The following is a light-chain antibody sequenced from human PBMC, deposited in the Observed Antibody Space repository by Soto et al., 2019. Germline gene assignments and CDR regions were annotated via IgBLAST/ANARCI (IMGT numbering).Light chain of an antibody. V-gene: IGLV2-14*01. J-gene: IGLJ1*01. CDR1: SRDVGAYDY. CDR3: SPHRSDSTRV. CDR2: EVT. Sequence: QSVLTQPASVSGSPGQSIAISCTGTSRDVGAYDYVSWYQQHPDKVHKLMIYEVTSRPSGVSSRFSGSKSGNTASLTISGLQAENEADYYCSPHRSDSTRVFGTGTKVTVL.